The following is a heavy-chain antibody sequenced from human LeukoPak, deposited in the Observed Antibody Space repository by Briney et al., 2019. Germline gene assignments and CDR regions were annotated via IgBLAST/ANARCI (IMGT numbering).Heavy chain of an antibody. Sequence: QPGGSLRLSCAASGFTVSSNYMSWVRQAPGKGLEWVSVIYSGGSTYYADSVKGRFTISRDNSKNTLYLQMNSLRAEDTAVYYCVRVRLGCSSTSCYYYYYMDVWGKGTTVTVSS. CDR2: IYSGGST. J-gene: IGHJ6*03. CDR1: GFTVSSNY. V-gene: IGHV3-53*01. CDR3: VRVRLGCSSTSCYYYYYMDV. D-gene: IGHD2-2*01.